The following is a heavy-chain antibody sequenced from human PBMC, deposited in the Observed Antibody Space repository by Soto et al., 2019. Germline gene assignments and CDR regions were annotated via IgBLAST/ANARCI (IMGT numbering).Heavy chain of an antibody. Sequence: SETLSLTCTVSGGSIRSGDYYWSWIRQPPGKGLEWIGYIYYTGSTYYNPSLKSRVTISVDTSKNQFSLNLSSVTAADTAVYYCARILGDGYNYLDYWGQGTLVTVSS. J-gene: IGHJ4*02. D-gene: IGHD5-12*01. V-gene: IGHV4-30-4*01. CDR2: IYYTGST. CDR1: GGSIRSGDYY. CDR3: ARILGDGYNYLDY.